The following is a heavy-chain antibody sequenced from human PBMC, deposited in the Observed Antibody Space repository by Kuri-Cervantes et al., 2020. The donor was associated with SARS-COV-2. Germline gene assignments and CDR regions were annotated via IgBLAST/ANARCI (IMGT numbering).Heavy chain of an antibody. CDR2: ISYDGSNK. CDR3: ATLKAYYDSSGYYLMADRFDF. V-gene: IGHV3-30*04. Sequence: GESLKISCAASGFTFSSYAMHWVRQAPGKGLEWVAVISYDGSNKYYADSVKGRFTISRDNAKNSLYLQMNSLRAEDTAVYYCATLKAYYDSSGYYLMADRFDFWGQGTLVTVSS. J-gene: IGHJ4*02. D-gene: IGHD3-22*01. CDR1: GFTFSSYA.